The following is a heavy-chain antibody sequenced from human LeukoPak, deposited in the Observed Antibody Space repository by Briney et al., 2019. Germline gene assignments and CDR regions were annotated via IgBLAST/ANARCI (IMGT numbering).Heavy chain of an antibody. CDR1: GDSVSSNSVT. CDR3: ARRLTQYDCFDP. D-gene: IGHD2-2*01. V-gene: IGHV6-1*01. CDR2: TYYRSTWYN. Sequence: SQTLSLTCAISGDSVSSNSVTWNWIRQSPSRGLEWLGRTYYRSTWYNDYAVSVRGRITVNPDTSRNQFSPHLNSVTPEDTAVYYCARRLTQYDCFDPWGQGILVTVSS. J-gene: IGHJ5*02.